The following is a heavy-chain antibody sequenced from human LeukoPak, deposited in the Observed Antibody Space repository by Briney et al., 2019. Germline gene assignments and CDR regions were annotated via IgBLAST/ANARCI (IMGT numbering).Heavy chain of an antibody. CDR3: AKGWLSTRVGHYYYYMDV. D-gene: IGHD2/OR15-2a*01. Sequence: QPGGSLRLSCAASGFTFSSYAMSWVRQAPGKGLEWVSAISGSGGSTYYADSVKGRFTISRDNSKNTLYLQMNSLRAEDTAVYYCAKGWLSTRVGHYYYYMDVWGKGTTVTVSS. J-gene: IGHJ6*03. V-gene: IGHV3-23*01. CDR1: GFTFSSYA. CDR2: ISGSGGST.